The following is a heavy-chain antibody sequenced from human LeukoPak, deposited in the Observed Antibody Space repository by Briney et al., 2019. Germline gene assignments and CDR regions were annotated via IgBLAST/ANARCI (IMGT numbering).Heavy chain of an antibody. CDR1: GGSMSNYY. V-gene: IGHV4-59*08. CDR3: ARHISGAATLD. J-gene: IGHJ1*01. CDR2: IYYTGST. D-gene: IGHD3-3*02. Sequence: SETLSLTCSVSGGSMSNYYGSWIRQPPGKGLEWIAYIYYTGSTYYNPSLKSRVTMSVDTSKNQFSLTLSSVTAADTAVYYCARHISGAATLDWGQGTLVIVSS.